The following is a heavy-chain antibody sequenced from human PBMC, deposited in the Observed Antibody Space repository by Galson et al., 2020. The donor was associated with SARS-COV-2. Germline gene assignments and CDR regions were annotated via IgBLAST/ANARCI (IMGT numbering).Heavy chain of an antibody. J-gene: IGHJ5*02. V-gene: IGHV4-31*03. CDR2: IYYSGST. CDR3: ARDKGITIFGVVITGWFDP. CDR1: GGSISSGGYY. Sequence: SETLSLTCTVSGGSISSGGYYWSWIRQHPGKGLEWIGYIYYSGSTYYNPSLKSRVTISVDTSKNQFSLKLSSVTAADTAVYYCARDKGITIFGVVITGWFDPWCQGTLVTVSS. D-gene: IGHD3-3*01.